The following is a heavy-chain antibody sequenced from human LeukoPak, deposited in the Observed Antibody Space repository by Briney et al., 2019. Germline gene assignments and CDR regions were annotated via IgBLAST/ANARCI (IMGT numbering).Heavy chain of an antibody. CDR1: GYTFTSYG. V-gene: IGHV1-18*01. Sequence: ASVKVSCKASGYTFTSYGISWVRQAPGQGLEWRGWISAYNGNTIYAQKLQGRVTMTTDTSTSTAYMELRSLRSDDTAVYYCARDYSLGIAVATSDYWGQGTLVTVSS. D-gene: IGHD6-19*01. J-gene: IGHJ4*02. CDR2: ISAYNGNT. CDR3: ARDYSLGIAVATSDY.